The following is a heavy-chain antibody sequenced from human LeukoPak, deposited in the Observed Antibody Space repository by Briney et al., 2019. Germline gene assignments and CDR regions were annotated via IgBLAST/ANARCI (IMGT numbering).Heavy chain of an antibody. CDR3: ARDHSSSWYEGFDP. J-gene: IGHJ5*02. V-gene: IGHV1-18*04. CDR2: ISGYNGNT. CDR1: GYTFTGYY. Sequence: ASVKVSCKASGYTFTGYYMHWVRQAPGQGLEWMGWISGYNGNTNYAQKLQGRVTMTTDTSTSTACMELRSLRSDDTAVYYCARDHSSSWYEGFDPWGQGTLVTVSS. D-gene: IGHD6-13*01.